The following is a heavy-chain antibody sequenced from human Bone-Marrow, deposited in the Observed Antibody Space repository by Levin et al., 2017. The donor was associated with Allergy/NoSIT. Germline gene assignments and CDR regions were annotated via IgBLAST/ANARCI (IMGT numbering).Heavy chain of an antibody. D-gene: IGHD2/OR15-2a*01. J-gene: IGHJ4*02. V-gene: IGHV3-7*01. CDR2: IKHDGSEI. CDR3: AKHNYFHFDY. Sequence: GGSLRLSCAASGFAFNNYWMTWVRQAPGKGLEWVANIKHDGSEIYNVDSVKGRFTISRDNAKNSLYLQMNSLRAEDTAVYYCAKHNYFHFDYWGQGTLVTVSS. CDR1: GFAFNNYW.